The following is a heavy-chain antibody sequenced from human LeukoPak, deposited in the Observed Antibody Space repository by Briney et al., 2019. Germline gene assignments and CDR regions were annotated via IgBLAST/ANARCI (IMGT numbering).Heavy chain of an antibody. CDR3: AKPPYYYDSSGYYHVSYFDY. V-gene: IGHV3-23*01. J-gene: IGHJ4*02. CDR1: GFTFSSYG. D-gene: IGHD3-22*01. CDR2: ISGSGGST. Sequence: GGTLRLSCAASGFTFSSYGMSWVRQAPGKGLEWVSAISGSGGSTYYADSVKGRFTISRDNSKNTLYLQMNSLRAEDTAVYYCAKPPYYYDSSGYYHVSYFDYWGQGTLVTVSS.